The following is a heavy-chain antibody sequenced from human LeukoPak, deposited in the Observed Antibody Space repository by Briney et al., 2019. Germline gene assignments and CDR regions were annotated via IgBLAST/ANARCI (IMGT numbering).Heavy chain of an antibody. CDR3: AMGYKSAYSWDY. V-gene: IGHV3-74*01. CDR2: IGPDGRST. Sequence: GGSLRLSCAASGFTFSVFWMFWVRQAPGQGLVWVSHIGPDGRSTNYADSVKGRFTISRGNARNTLYLQLNSLTAEDTAVYYCAMGYKSAYSWDYWGQGTLVTVSS. J-gene: IGHJ4*02. CDR1: GFTFSVFW. D-gene: IGHD5-18*01.